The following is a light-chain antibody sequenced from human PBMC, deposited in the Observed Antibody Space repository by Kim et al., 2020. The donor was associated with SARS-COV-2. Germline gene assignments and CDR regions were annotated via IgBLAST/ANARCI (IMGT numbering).Light chain of an antibody. CDR2: DVT. J-gene: IGLJ3*02. CDR1: GNDIVRFKY. Sequence: GQSIMISCTGRGNDIVRFKYVSWYQQHPGKGPQLMIYDVTKRPSGVSNRFSGSKSGNTASLTISGLQVEDEADYYCSSYTRSSIRVFGGGTQLTVL. CDR3: SSYTRSSIRV. V-gene: IGLV2-14*03.